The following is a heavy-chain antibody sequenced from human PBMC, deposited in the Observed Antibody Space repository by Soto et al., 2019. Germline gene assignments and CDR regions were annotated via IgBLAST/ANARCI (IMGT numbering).Heavy chain of an antibody. CDR1: GGSISSYY. CDR3: ARASVVVVPAAPRGYFDS. CDR2: IYYSGST. Sequence: SETLSLTCTVSGGSISSYYWSWIRQPPGKGLEWIGYIYYSGSTNYSPSLKSRVTISVDTSKSQFSLKLNSVTAADTAVYYCARASVVVVPAAPRGYFDSRGQGALVTVSS. J-gene: IGHJ4*02. D-gene: IGHD2-2*01. V-gene: IGHV4-59*01.